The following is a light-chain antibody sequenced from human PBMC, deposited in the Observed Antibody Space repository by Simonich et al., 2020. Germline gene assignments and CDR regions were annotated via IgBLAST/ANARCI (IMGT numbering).Light chain of an antibody. Sequence: QSALTQPASVSGSPGQSITISCTGTSSDVGGYHYVSWYQQHPGKAPKLMFYDVSNRPSGVSNRFSCSKSGNTASLTISGLQAEDEADYYCSSYTSSSTLVFGTGTKVTVL. J-gene: IGLJ1*01. CDR2: DVS. V-gene: IGLV2-14*03. CDR1: SSDVGGYHY. CDR3: SSYTSSSTLV.